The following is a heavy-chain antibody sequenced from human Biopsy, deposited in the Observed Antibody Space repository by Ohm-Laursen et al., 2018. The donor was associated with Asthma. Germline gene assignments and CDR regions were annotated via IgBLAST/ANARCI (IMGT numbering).Heavy chain of an antibody. CDR1: RFTYE. D-gene: IGHD6-19*01. V-gene: IGHV3-30-3*01. Sequence: SLRLSCTASRFTYEMHWVRQAPGKGLEWVAVISYDGSSIYYADSVKGRFTISRDNSKNTLSLRMNSLTAEDAAVYYCAREGVAGTHIEDWGQGTLVTVSS. J-gene: IGHJ4*02. CDR2: ISYDGSSI. CDR3: AREGVAGTHIED.